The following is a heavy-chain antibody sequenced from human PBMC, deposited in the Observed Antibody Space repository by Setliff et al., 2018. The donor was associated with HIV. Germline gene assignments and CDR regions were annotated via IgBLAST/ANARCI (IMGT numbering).Heavy chain of an antibody. D-gene: IGHD6-13*01. CDR3: AAHVYSSTWDD. Sequence: PGGSLRLSCAASGFTLDGYAMHWVRQAPGKGLEWVSFISWDGGSYDYADSVKGRFTISRDNIESSLFLRMDSLIAEATAFYYCAAHVYSSTWDDWGQGTLVTVSS. CDR2: ISWDGGSY. J-gene: IGHJ4*02. CDR1: GFTLDGYA. V-gene: IGHV3-43D*03.